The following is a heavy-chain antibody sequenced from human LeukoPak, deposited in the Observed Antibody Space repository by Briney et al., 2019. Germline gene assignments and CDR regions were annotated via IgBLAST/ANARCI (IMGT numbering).Heavy chain of an antibody. V-gene: IGHV3-53*01. CDR1: GFTVNSNY. CDR3: ARGFNRGFDP. Sequence: GGSLRLSCAASGFTVNSNYWSWVRQAPGKGLEWVSVIYSGGITYYADSVKGRFTFSRDNSKNMLHLQMNSLRAEDTAVYYCARGFNRGFDPWGQGPLVTVSS. CDR2: IYSGGIT. J-gene: IGHJ5*02. D-gene: IGHD3-10*01.